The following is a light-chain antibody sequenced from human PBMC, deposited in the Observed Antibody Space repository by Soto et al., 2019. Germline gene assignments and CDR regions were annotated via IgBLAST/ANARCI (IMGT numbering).Light chain of an antibody. CDR1: QDISSW. V-gene: IGKV1D-12*01. CDR2: AAS. Sequence: DIQMTQSPSSVSVSVGDRVTITCRASQDISSWLAWYQQKPGKAPKLLIYAASSLQSEVPSRFSGSGSGTDFSLTISSVQPEDFATYYCQQANSFPLTFGGGTKVEIK. CDR3: QQANSFPLT. J-gene: IGKJ4*01.